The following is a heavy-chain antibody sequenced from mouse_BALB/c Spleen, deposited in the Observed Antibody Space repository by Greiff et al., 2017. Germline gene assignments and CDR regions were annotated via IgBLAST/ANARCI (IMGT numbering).Heavy chain of an antibody. J-gene: IGHJ1*01. Sequence: VKLVESGPGLVQPSQSLSITCTVSGFSLTSYGVHWVRQSPGKGLEWLGVIWSGGSTDYNAAFISRLSISKDNSKSQVFFKMNSLQANDTAIYYCARNGDYYGYRDWYFDVWGAGTTVTVSS. V-gene: IGHV2-2*02. D-gene: IGHD1-2*01. CDR3: ARNGDYYGYRDWYFDV. CDR1: GFSLTSYG. CDR2: IWSGGST.